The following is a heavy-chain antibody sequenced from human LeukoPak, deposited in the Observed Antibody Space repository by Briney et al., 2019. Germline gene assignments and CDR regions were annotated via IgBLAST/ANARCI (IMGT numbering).Heavy chain of an antibody. Sequence: GGSLRLSCAASGFTFSSDSMNWVRQAPGKGLDWVSYISGGGSPTYYADSVKGRFTTSRDNAKNSLYLQMNNLRAEDTAVCYCARGGPAHASDIWGQGTMVTVSS. V-gene: IGHV3-48*01. CDR1: GFTFSSDS. CDR2: ISGGGSPT. CDR3: ARGGPAHASDI. D-gene: IGHD3-16*01. J-gene: IGHJ3*02.